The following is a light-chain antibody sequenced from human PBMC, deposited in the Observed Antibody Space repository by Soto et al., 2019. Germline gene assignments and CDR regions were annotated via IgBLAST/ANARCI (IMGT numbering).Light chain of an antibody. Sequence: VLTHSPATRSVYPGERTTLSCRASQSVSSYLAWYQQKPGQAPRLLIYDASNRATGIPARFSGSGSGTDFTLTISSLEPEDFAVYYCQQRSNWPPITFGQGTRLEIK. CDR1: QSVSSY. J-gene: IGKJ5*01. CDR3: QQRSNWPPIT. V-gene: IGKV3-11*01. CDR2: DAS.